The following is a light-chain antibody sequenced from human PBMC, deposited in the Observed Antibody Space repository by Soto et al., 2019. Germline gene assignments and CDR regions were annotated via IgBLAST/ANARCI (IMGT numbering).Light chain of an antibody. V-gene: IGKV3-11*01. Sequence: EIVLTQSPATLSLSPVERATLSCRSSQSVSSYLAWYQQKPGQAPRLLIFDASARAVDIPGRFSGSKSGTEFTLTISSLQPDDFATYYCQQYNHYWTFGQGTKVDIK. CDR2: DAS. CDR1: QSVSSY. J-gene: IGKJ1*01. CDR3: QQYNHYWT.